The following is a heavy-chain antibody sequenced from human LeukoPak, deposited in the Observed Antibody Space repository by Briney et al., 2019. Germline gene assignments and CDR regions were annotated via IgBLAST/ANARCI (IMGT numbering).Heavy chain of an antibody. Sequence: AGGSLRLSCAASGFTFSSYGMHWVRQAPGKGLEWVAFIRYDGSNKYYADSVKGRFTISRDNSKNTLYLQMNSLRAEDTAVYYCAKDLPDRWYGDLDDYWGQGTLVTVSS. CDR1: GFTFSSYG. D-gene: IGHD4-17*01. CDR2: IRYDGSNK. V-gene: IGHV3-30*02. CDR3: AKDLPDRWYGDLDDY. J-gene: IGHJ4*02.